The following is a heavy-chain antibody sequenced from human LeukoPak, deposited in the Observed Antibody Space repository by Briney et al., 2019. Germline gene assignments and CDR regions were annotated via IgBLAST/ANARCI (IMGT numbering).Heavy chain of an antibody. CDR2: IYSGGST. V-gene: IGHV3-66*01. J-gene: IGHJ6*02. D-gene: IGHD6-13*01. CDR1: GFTVSSNY. Sequence: AGGSLRLSCAASGFTVSSNYMSWVRQAPGKGLEWVSVIYSGGSTYYADSVKGRSTISRDNSKNTLYLQMNSLRAEDTAVYYCARAATSSWYGYYYYGMDVWGQGTTVTVSS. CDR3: ARAATSSWYGYYYYGMDV.